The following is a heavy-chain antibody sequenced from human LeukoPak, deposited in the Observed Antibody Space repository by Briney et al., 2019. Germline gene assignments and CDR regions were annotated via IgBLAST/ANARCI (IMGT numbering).Heavy chain of an antibody. CDR1: GFTFSSYA. CDR2: ITYDGSSK. CDR3: AREQRGYDCYY. V-gene: IGHV3-30-3*01. Sequence: GSLRLSCAASGFTFSSYAMHWVRQAPGKGLEWVALITYDGSSKYYADSVKGRFTISRDNSKNTLYLQMSSLRAEDTAVYYCAREQRGYDCYYWGQGTLVTVSS. D-gene: IGHD5-12*01. J-gene: IGHJ4*02.